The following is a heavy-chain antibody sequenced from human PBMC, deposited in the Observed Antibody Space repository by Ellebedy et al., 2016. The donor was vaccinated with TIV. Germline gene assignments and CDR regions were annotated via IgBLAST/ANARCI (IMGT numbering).Heavy chain of an antibody. CDR1: GGPFSSYA. V-gene: IGHV1-69*04. CDR3: ARRMDEEAMPAFDY. Sequence: AASVKVSCKASGGPFSSYAISWVRQAPGQGLDWMGRIIPILDIANYAQKFQGRVTITADKSTSTAYMELSSLRSEDTAVYYCARRMDEEAMPAFDYWGQGTLVTVSS. CDR2: IIPILDIA. D-gene: IGHD2-2*01. J-gene: IGHJ4*02.